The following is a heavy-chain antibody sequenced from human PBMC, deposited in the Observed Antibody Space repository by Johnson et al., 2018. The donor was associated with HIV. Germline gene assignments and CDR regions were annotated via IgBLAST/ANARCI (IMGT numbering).Heavy chain of an antibody. CDR3: TTPRPNWGWNAFDI. V-gene: IGHV3-15*01. D-gene: IGHD7-27*01. Sequence: VQLVESGGGLVQPGGSLRLSCAASGFTFSSYAMSWVRQAPGKGLEWVGRIKSKTEGGTPDYAAPVKGRFTISRDDSKNTLYLQMNSLKTEDTAVYYCTTPRPNWGWNAFDIWGQGTMVTVSS. CDR2: IKSKTEGGTP. CDR1: GFTFSSYA. J-gene: IGHJ3*02.